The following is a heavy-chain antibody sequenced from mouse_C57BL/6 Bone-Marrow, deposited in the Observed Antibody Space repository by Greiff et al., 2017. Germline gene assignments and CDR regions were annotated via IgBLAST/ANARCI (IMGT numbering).Heavy chain of an antibody. V-gene: IGHV5-17*01. CDR1: GFTFSDYG. CDR3: ARENIWISMDY. CDR2: ICSGSSTI. Sequence: EVKLMESGAGLVKPGGSLKLSCAASGFTFSDYGMHWVRQAPEKGLEWVAYICSGSSTIYYADTVKGRFTISRDNAENTLCLQMTSLRSEDTAMYYWARENIWISMDYGGQGTSVTVSA. D-gene: IGHD1-1*02. J-gene: IGHJ4*01.